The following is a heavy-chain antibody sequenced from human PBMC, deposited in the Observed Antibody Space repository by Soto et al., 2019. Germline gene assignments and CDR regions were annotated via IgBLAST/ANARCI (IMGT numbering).Heavy chain of an antibody. D-gene: IGHD6-13*01. J-gene: IGHJ6*01. CDR2: IIPIFGTA. CDR3: ARGSLHPLYLDYDKDE. Sequence: ASVKVSCKASGGTFSSYAISWVRQAPGQGLEWMGGIIPIFGTANYAQKFQGRVTITADESTSTAYMELSSLISEDPAMYYCARGSLHPLYLDYDKDEWGRGTTVTFGS. CDR1: GGTFSSYA. V-gene: IGHV1-69*13.